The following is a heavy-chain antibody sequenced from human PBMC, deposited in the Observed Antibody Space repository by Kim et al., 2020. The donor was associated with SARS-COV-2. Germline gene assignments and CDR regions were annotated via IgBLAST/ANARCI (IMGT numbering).Heavy chain of an antibody. CDR2: ISSSSSYI. CDR1: GFTFSSYS. D-gene: IGHD6-19*01. CDR3: LRWQWLDDAFDI. Sequence: GGSLRLSCAASGFTFSSYSMNWVRQAPGKGLEWVSSISSSSSYIYYADSVKGRFTISRDNAKNSLYLQMNSLRAEDTAVYYCLRWQWLDDAFDIWGQGTMVTVSS. V-gene: IGHV3-21*01. J-gene: IGHJ3*02.